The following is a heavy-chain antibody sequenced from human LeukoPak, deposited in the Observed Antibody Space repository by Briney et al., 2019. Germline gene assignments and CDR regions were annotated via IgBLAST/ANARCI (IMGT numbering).Heavy chain of an antibody. CDR2: ISGSGGST. Sequence: GGSLRLSCAASGFTFTSYVMNWVRQAPGKGLEWVSGISGSGGSTYYADSVKGRFTISRDNSKNALYLQMNSLRAEDTAVYYCAKDRNPGWACFDPWGQGTLVTVSS. V-gene: IGHV3-23*01. CDR1: GFTFTSYV. CDR3: AKDRNPGWACFDP. D-gene: IGHD1-14*01. J-gene: IGHJ5*02.